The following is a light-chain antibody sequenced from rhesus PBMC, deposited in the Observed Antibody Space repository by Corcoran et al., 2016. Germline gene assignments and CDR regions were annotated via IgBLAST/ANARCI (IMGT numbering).Light chain of an antibody. CDR3: QQYYSDPPT. CDR2: SAA. Sequence: DIQMTQFPSSLSAYVEDTVTIPCRASQSFRSSLAWYPQKPGKDPKLLIFSAASLQSGVPPRLSGSKSGTDFTLTISSLQPEDSASYYCQQYYSDPPTFGGGTKVELK. J-gene: IGKJ4*01. CDR1: QSFRSS. V-gene: IGKV1-46*01.